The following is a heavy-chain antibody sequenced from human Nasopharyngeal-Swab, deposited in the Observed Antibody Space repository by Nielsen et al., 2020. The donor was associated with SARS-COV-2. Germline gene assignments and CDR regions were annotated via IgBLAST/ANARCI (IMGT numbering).Heavy chain of an antibody. J-gene: IGHJ4*02. CDR3: ARGSFHDSSGYYTFDY. CDR1: GGSISSGDYY. CDR2: INHSGST. Sequence: SETLSLTCTVSGGSISSGDYYWSWIRQPPGKGLEWIGEINHSGSTNYNPSLKSRVTISVDTSKNQFSLKLSSVTAADTAVYYCARGSFHDSSGYYTFDYWGQGTLVTVSS. D-gene: IGHD3-22*01. V-gene: IGHV4-39*07.